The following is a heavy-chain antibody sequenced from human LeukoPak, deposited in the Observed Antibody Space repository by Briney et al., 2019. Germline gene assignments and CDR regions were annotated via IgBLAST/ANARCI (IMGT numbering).Heavy chain of an antibody. CDR3: ARDGRFGELFDY. Sequence: ASVKVSCKASGYTFTICGISWVRKAPGQWLEWMGWISAYNGNTNYAQKFQDRVTMTTDTSTSTAYMELRSLRSDDTAVYYCARDGRFGELFDYWGQGTLVTVSS. J-gene: IGHJ4*02. CDR1: GYTFTICG. D-gene: IGHD3-10*01. V-gene: IGHV1-18*01. CDR2: ISAYNGNT.